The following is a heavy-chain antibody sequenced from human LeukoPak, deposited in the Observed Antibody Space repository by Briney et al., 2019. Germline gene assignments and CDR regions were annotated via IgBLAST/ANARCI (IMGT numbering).Heavy chain of an antibody. CDR1: GFTFSSYG. CDR2: IRYDGSNK. Sequence: GGSLRLSCAASGFTFSSYGMHWVRQAPGKGLEWVAFIRYDGSNKYYADSVKGRFTISRDNSENTLYLQMNSLRAEDTAVYYCAKAGYYDSSGYYENYYYYYMDVWGKGTTVTVSS. J-gene: IGHJ6*03. D-gene: IGHD3-22*01. V-gene: IGHV3-30*02. CDR3: AKAGYYDSSGYYENYYYYYMDV.